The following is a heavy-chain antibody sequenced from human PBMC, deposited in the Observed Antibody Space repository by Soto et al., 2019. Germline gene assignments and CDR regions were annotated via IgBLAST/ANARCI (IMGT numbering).Heavy chain of an antibody. Sequence: GASVKVSCKASGYTFTSYDINWVRQATGQGLEWMGWMNPNSGNTGYAQKFQGRVTMTRSTSISTAYMELSSLRSEDTAVYYCARNKGELPWYDAFDIWGQGTMVTVSS. D-gene: IGHD3-16*01. J-gene: IGHJ3*02. V-gene: IGHV1-8*01. CDR2: MNPNSGNT. CDR1: GYTFTSYD. CDR3: ARNKGELPWYDAFDI.